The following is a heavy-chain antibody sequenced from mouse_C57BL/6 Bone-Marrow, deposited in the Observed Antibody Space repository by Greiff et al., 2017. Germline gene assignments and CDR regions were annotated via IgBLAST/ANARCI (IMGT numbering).Heavy chain of an antibody. CDR2: IDPTSGGT. Sequence: QVQLQQPGAELVKPGASVKLSCKASGYTFTSYWMHWVKQRPGRGLEWIGRIDPTSGGTKYNEKFKSKATLTVDKPSSTAYMQLSSLTSEDAAVYYCARCYYYGRRDRWYFDVWGTGTTVTVSS. D-gene: IGHD1-1*01. V-gene: IGHV1-72*01. J-gene: IGHJ1*03. CDR3: ARCYYYGRRDRWYFDV. CDR1: GYTFTSYW.